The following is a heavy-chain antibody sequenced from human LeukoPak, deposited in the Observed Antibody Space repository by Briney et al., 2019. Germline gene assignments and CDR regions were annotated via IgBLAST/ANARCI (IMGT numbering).Heavy chain of an antibody. J-gene: IGHJ4*02. CDR3: ARGGTDSSSWYYFDY. D-gene: IGHD6-13*01. CDR2: IYYSGST. V-gene: IGHV4-39*01. CDR1: GGSISSSSYY. Sequence: PSETLSLTCTVSGGSISSSSYYWGWIRQPPGKGLEWIGSIYYSGSTYYNPSLKSRVTISVDTSKNQFFLKLSSVTAADTAVYYCARGGTDSSSWYYFDYWGQGTLVTVSS.